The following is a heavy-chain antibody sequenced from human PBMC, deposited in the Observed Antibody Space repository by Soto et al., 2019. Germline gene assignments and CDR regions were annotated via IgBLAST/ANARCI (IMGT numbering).Heavy chain of an antibody. Sequence: QVQLVQSGAEVKKPGASVKVSCKASGYTFLSYGITWVRQAPGQGLEWMGWISAYNANTNYGQKFQDRVSMTTDTSSNTAYLEVRSLRSDDTAFYFCARVFRWSSSSWGFDYWGQGTRVTVSS. CDR2: ISAYNANT. CDR1: GYTFLSYG. J-gene: IGHJ4*02. V-gene: IGHV1-18*01. D-gene: IGHD6-6*01. CDR3: ARVFRWSSSSWGFDY.